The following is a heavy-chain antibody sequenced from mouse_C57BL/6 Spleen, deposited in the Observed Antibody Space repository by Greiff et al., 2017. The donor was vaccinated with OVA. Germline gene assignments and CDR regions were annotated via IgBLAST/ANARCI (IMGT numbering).Heavy chain of an antibody. J-gene: IGHJ4*01. CDR2: ISDGGSYT. V-gene: IGHV5-4*03. CDR3: ARWGLTTVVATDAMDY. CDR1: GFTFSSYA. Sequence: EVKLVESGGGLVKPGGSLKLSCAASGFTFSSYAMSWVRQTPEKRLEWVATISDGGSYTSYTDNVKGRFTISRDNAKNTLYLQMSHLKSEDTAMYYCARWGLTTVVATDAMDYGGQGTSVTVSS. D-gene: IGHD1-1*01.